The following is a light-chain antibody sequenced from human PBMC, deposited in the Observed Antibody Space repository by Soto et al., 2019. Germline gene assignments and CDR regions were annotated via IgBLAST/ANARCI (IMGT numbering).Light chain of an antibody. CDR3: QQVNSLTRT. CDR1: QGISSH. V-gene: IGKV1-9*01. CDR2: AAS. Sequence: LSASVGAIVTITCRASQGISSHLAWYQQKPGKAPKLLIYAASTLQTGAPSRFSGGGSGTDFTLTLSSLQPEDFATYYCQQVNSLTRTFGQGTRLEIK. J-gene: IGKJ5*01.